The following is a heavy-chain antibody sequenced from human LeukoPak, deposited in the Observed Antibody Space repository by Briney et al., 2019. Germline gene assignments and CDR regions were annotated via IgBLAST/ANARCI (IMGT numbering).Heavy chain of an antibody. D-gene: IGHD3-22*01. Sequence: SETLSLTCTVSGGSISSYYWSWIRQPPGKGLEWIGYIYYSGSTNYNPSLKSRVTISVGTSKNQFSLKLSSVTAADTAVYYCAREYYYDSSGYRIGAFDIWGQGTMVTVSS. CDR1: GGSISSYY. J-gene: IGHJ3*02. CDR3: AREYYYDSSGYRIGAFDI. CDR2: IYYSGST. V-gene: IGHV4-59*01.